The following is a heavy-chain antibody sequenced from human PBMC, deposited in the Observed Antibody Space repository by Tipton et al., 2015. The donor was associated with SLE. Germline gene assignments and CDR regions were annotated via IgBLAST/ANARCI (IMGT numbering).Heavy chain of an antibody. CDR3: ARRDWHLDYYYLDV. CDR1: GGSITSGNYY. Sequence: LTCTVSGGSITSGNYYWSWIRQPAGKGLEWIGHIHSSGSTNYSPSLKSRVTMSLDTSKNQFSLKLNSVTAADTAVYYCARRDWHLDYYYLDVWGKGTTVTVSS. V-gene: IGHV4-61*09. CDR2: IHSSGST. J-gene: IGHJ6*03. D-gene: IGHD2-21*01.